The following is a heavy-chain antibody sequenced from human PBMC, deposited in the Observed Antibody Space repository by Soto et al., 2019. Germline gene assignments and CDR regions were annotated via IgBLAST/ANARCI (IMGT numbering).Heavy chain of an antibody. J-gene: IGHJ4*02. V-gene: IGHV3-30-3*01. CDR1: GFDFSTHV. D-gene: IGHD5-18*01. CDR3: ARDGGFSYGFDYYFDY. Sequence: GGSLRLSCAASGFDFSTHVVHWVRQAPGQGLEWVAVISYDGYNAYYADSVKGRFTISKDNSRNTLFLQMDNLRSDDTAVYFCARDGGFSYGFDYYFDYWGQGTLVTVS. CDR2: ISYDGYNA.